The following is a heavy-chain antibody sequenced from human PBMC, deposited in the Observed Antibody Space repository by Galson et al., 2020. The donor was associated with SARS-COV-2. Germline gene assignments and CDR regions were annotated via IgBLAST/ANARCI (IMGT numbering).Heavy chain of an antibody. CDR2: IYFSGTT. CDR3: ARDRNLWYGESTFYYYGMDV. CDR1: GASIDGGRYY. D-gene: IGHD3-10*01. V-gene: IGHV4-31*03. J-gene: IGHJ6*02. Sequence: PSETLSLTCTVSGASIDGGRYYWSWIRQRPGKGLAWVGFIYFSGTTYYNPSLKSRLTISVDTSNNQVSLRLRSVTAADTAVYFCARDRNLWYGESTFYYYGMDVWGQGTTVSVSS.